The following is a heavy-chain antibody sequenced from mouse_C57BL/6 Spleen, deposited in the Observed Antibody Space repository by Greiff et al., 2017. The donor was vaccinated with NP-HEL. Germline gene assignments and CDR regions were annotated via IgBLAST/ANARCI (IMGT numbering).Heavy chain of an antibody. CDR1: GYTFTSYW. Sequence: QVQLQQSGAELAKPGASVKLSCKASGYTFTSYWMHWVKQRPGQGLEWIGYIHPSSGYTKYNQKFKDKATLTADKSSSTAYMQLSSLTYEDSAVYYCAGDYQPVYYAMDYWGQGTSVTVSS. CDR3: AGDYQPVYYAMDY. J-gene: IGHJ4*01. CDR2: IHPSSGYT. D-gene: IGHD2-4*01. V-gene: IGHV1-7*01.